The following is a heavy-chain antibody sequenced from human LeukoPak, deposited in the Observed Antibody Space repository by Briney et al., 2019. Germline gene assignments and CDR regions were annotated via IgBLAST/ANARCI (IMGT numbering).Heavy chain of an antibody. CDR2: INPNSGGT. CDR1: GYTFTGYY. J-gene: IGHJ4*02. V-gene: IGHV1-2*06. D-gene: IGHD3-22*01. CDR3: AREEANYYDSSGYPLDY. Sequence: ASVTVSCKASGYTFTGYYMHWVRQAPGQGLEWMGRINPNSGGTNYAQKFQGRVTMTRDTSISTAYMELSRLRSDDTAVYYCAREEANYYDSSGYPLDYWGQGTLVTVSS.